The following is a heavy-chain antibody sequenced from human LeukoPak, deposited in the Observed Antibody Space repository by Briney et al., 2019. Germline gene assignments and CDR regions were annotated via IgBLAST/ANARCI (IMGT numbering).Heavy chain of an antibody. CDR3: ARGLRLGVRLDY. D-gene: IGHD3-16*01. J-gene: IGHJ4*02. CDR2: IYSGGST. Sequence: GGSLRLSCAASGFTVSSNYMSWVRQAPGKGLGWASVIYSGGSTYYADSVKGRFTISRDNSKNTLYLQMNSLRAEDTAVYYCARGLRLGVRLDYWGQGTLVTVSS. CDR1: GFTVSSNY. V-gene: IGHV3-66*02.